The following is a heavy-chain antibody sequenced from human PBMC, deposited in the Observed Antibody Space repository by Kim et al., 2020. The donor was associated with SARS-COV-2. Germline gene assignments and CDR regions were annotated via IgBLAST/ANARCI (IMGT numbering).Heavy chain of an antibody. CDR1: GFTFGDYA. Sequence: GGSLRLSCTASGFTFGDYAMSWVRQAPGKGLEWVGFIRSKANGGTTEYAASVKGRFTISRDDSKSIAYLQMNSLKTEDTAVYYCTRASICYDSSGYYPLGAFDIWGQGTMVTVSS. D-gene: IGHD3-22*01. CDR2: IRSKANGGTT. J-gene: IGHJ3*02. V-gene: IGHV3-49*04. CDR3: TRASICYDSSGYYPLGAFDI.